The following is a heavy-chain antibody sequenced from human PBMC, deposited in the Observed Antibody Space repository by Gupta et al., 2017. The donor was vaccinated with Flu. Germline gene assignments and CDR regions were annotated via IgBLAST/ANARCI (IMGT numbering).Heavy chain of an antibody. J-gene: IGHJ4*02. CDR3: ARKGGGHCSGGSCYSFDF. D-gene: IGHD2-15*01. V-gene: IGHV1-69*01. Sequence: ASGVTFSTYAINWVRQAPGQGLEWMGGIIPVFGPTNYAQKFQGRVTITADESTSTAYMEISSLRSEDTAVYYCARKGGGHCSGGSCYSFDFWGQGTLVTVSS. CDR2: IIPVFGPT. CDR1: GVTFSTYA.